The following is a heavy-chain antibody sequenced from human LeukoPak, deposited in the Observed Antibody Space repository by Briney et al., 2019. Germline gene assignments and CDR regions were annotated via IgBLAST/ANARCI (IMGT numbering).Heavy chain of an antibody. CDR2: IKQDGSEK. CDR1: GFTFSSYW. CDR3: ARDKSGVVIIPAFDI. V-gene: IGHV3-7*01. J-gene: IGHJ3*02. Sequence: PGGSLRLSCAASGFTFSSYWMSWVRQAPGKGLEWVANIKQDGSEKYYVDSVKGRFTISRDNAKNSLYLQMNSLRAEDTAVYYCARDKSGVVIIPAFDIWGQGTMVTVSS. D-gene: IGHD3-3*01.